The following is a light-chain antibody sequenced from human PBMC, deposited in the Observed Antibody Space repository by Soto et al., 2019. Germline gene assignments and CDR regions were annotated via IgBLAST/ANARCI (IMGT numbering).Light chain of an antibody. J-gene: IGLJ3*02. Sequence: QSALTQPPSASGSRGQSVTISCTGTSSGVGAYNYVSWYQQHAGKAPKLVIYEVTKRPSGVPDRFSGSKSANTASLTVSGLQAEDEADYYCSSFASSNTWVFGGGTKLTVL. CDR2: EVT. CDR1: SSGVGAYNY. V-gene: IGLV2-8*01. CDR3: SSFASSNTWV.